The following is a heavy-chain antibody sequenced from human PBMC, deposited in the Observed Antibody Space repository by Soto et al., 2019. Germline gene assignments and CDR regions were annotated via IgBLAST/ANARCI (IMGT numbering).Heavy chain of an antibody. CDR3: ARDHKGGYYYYGMDV. Sequence: EVQLVESGGGLVQPGGSLRLSCAASGFTFSSYEMNWVRQAPGKGLEWVSYISSSGSTIYYADSVKGRFTISRDNAKNSLYLQMNSLRAEDTAVYCARDHKGGYYYYGMDVWGQGTTVTVSS. CDR1: GFTFSSYE. J-gene: IGHJ6*02. V-gene: IGHV3-48*03. CDR2: ISSSGSTI.